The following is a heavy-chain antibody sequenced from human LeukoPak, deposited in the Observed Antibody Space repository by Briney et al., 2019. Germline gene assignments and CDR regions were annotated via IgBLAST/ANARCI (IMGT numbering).Heavy chain of an antibody. D-gene: IGHD3-9*01. CDR2: IRYDGSNK. V-gene: IGHV3-30*02. CDR3: AKPLRETDWAFDI. J-gene: IGHJ3*02. CDR1: GFTFSSYG. Sequence: GGSLRLSCAASGFTFSSYGMHWVRQAPGKGLEWVAFIRYDGSNKYYADSVKGRFTISRDNSKNTLYLQMNSLRAEDTAVFYCAKPLRETDWAFDIWGQGTMVTVSS.